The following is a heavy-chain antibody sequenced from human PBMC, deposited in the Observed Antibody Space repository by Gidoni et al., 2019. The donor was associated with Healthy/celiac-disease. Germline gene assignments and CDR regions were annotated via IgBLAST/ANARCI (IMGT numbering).Heavy chain of an antibody. D-gene: IGHD6-13*01. V-gene: IGHV4-59*01. CDR2: IYYSGST. CDR3: ARGGYSSSWYTGAFDI. CDR1: GGSISSYY. Sequence: QVQLQESGPGLVKPSETLSLTCTVSGGSISSYYWSWIRQPPGKGLEWIGYIYYSGSTNYNPSLKSRVTISVDASKNQFSLKLSSVTAADTAVYYCARGGYSSSWYTGAFDIWGQGTMVTVSS. J-gene: IGHJ3*02.